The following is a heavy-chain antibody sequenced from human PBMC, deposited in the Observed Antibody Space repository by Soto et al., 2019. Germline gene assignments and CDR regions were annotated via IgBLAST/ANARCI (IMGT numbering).Heavy chain of an antibody. CDR3: ASGGAILTGSPPGCYYSYMDV. V-gene: IGHV1-3*01. Sequence: QVQLVQSGAEVKKPGASVKVSCKASGYTFTSYAMHWVRQAPGQRLEWMGWINAGNGNTKYSQKFQGRVTITRDTSARTAYMELSSLRSEGTAVYYCASGGAILTGSPPGCYYSYMDVWCKGTTVTVSS. J-gene: IGHJ6*03. CDR2: INAGNGNT. CDR1: GYTFTSYA. D-gene: IGHD3-9*01.